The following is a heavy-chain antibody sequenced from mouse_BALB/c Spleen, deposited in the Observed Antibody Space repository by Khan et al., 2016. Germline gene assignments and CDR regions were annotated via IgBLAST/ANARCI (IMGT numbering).Heavy chain of an antibody. CDR1: GFTFSTYG. J-gene: IGHJ3*01. Sequence: EVELVESGGDLVKPGGSLNLSCAASGFTFSTYGMSWVRQTPDKRLEWVATISSGGSYPYYPDSVKGRFTISRDNAKNTLYLQMSSLRTEDTAMYYCARQERYDGGFAYWGQGTLVTVSA. V-gene: IGHV5-6*01. D-gene: IGHD2-14*01. CDR3: ARQERYDGGFAY. CDR2: ISSGGSYP.